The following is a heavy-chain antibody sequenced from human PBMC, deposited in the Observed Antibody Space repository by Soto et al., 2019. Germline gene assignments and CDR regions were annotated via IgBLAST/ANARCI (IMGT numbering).Heavy chain of an antibody. J-gene: IGHJ4*02. D-gene: IGHD2-21*01. CDR3: TKDGDSADYGY. CDR1: GDTFGRNA. Sequence: QVNLVQSGPEVKRTGSSVKVSCKPSGDTFGRNAINWVRQAPGQGLDWMGGIIPMFPSTNYAQKFKGRLTIYADKSTGTADMEMTSLRSEDTAVYYCTKDGDSADYGYWGQGTLVTVSS. V-gene: IGHV1-69*06. CDR2: IIPMFPST.